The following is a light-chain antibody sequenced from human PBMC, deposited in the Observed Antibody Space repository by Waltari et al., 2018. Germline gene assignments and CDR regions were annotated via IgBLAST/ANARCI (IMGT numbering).Light chain of an antibody. CDR1: QSISSW. Sequence: DIQMTQSPSTLAACVGDRVTISCRASQSISSWLAWYQQKPGKAPKLLIYDASSLQSGVPSRFSGSGSGTEFILTISSLQPDDFATYYCQQYNSYSPTFGQGTKVEIK. J-gene: IGKJ1*01. CDR2: DAS. V-gene: IGKV1-5*01. CDR3: QQYNSYSPT.